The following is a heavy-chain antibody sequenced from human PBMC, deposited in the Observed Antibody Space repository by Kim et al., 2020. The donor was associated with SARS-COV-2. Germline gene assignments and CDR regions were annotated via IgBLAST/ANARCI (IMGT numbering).Heavy chain of an antibody. Sequence: ASVKVSCKASGYTFTSYAMNWVRQAPGQGLEWMGWINTNTGNPTYAQGFTGRFVFSLDTSVSTAYLQISSLNAEDTAVYYCAREICSNYGDNWLDPWGQGTLVTVSS. D-gene: IGHD4-4*01. CDR3: AREICSNYGDNWLDP. J-gene: IGHJ5*02. CDR2: INTNTGNP. CDR1: GYTFTSYA. V-gene: IGHV7-4-1*02.